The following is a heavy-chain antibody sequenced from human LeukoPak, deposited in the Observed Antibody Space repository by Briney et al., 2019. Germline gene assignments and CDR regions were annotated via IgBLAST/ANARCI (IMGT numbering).Heavy chain of an antibody. CDR3: ARDHHGDYEEGAFDI. V-gene: IGHV3-21*01. CDR2: ISSSSSYI. J-gene: IGHJ3*02. CDR1: GFTFSSYS. Sequence: GGSLRLSCAASGFTFSSYSMNWVRQAPGKGLEWVSSISSSSSYIYYADSVKGQFTISRDNAKNSLYLQMNSLRAEDTAVYYCARDHHGDYEEGAFDIWGQGTMVTVSS. D-gene: IGHD4-17*01.